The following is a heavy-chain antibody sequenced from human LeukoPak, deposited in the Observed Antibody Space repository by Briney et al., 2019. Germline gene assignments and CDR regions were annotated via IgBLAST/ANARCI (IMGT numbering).Heavy chain of an antibody. CDR3: ARDWWFDP. CDR2: INSDGSST. CDR1: GFSLSNYW. J-gene: IGHJ5*02. Sequence: GGSLRLSCVASGFSLSNYWMHWVRQGPGKGLVWFSRINSDGSSTTYADSVKGRFTISRDNAKNTLYLQMNILRVEDTGVYYCARDWWFDPWGQGTLVSVSS. V-gene: IGHV3-74*01.